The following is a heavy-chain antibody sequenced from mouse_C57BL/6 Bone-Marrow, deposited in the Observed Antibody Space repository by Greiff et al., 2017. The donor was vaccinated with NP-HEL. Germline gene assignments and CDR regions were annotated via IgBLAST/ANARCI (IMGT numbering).Heavy chain of an antibody. CDR3: ARMGTLAWFAY. Sequence: VKLMESGAELARPGASVKLSCKASGYTFTSYGISWVKQRTGQGLEWIGEIYPRSGNTYYNEKFKGKATLTADKSSSTAYMELRSLTSEDSAVYFCARMGTLAWFAYWGQGTLVTVSA. CDR1: GYTFTSYG. D-gene: IGHD4-1*01. V-gene: IGHV1-81*01. J-gene: IGHJ3*01. CDR2: IYPRSGNT.